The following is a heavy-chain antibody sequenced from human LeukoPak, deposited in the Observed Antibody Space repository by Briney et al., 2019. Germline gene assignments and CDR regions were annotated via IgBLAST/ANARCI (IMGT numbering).Heavy chain of an antibody. D-gene: IGHD3-22*01. J-gene: IGHJ3*02. CDR3: ARGVHKFYYDRSGYQPYAFDI. Sequence: ASVKVSCKASGYTFTSYYLYWVRQAPGQGLEWMGSINPSGGSTRYAQKFQGRVTMTRDTSTSTVYMELSSLRSEDTAVYYCARGVHKFYYDRSGYQPYAFDIWGQGTMVTISS. CDR2: INPSGGST. CDR1: GYTFTSYY. V-gene: IGHV1-46*01.